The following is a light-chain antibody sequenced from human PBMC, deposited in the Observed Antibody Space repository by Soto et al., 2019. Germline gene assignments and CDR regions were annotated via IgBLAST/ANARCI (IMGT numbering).Light chain of an antibody. Sequence: QSALTQPASVSGSPGXXXXXXXTGTSNDIGGYNLVSWYQHHPGKAPKLLIYEGSQRPSGVSDRFSGSKSGNTASLTISALQPEDEADYSCSSFAGGATFVFGGGTKLTVL. CDR1: SNDIGGYNL. J-gene: IGLJ3*02. CDR3: SSFAGGATFV. V-gene: IGLV2-23*03. CDR2: EGS.